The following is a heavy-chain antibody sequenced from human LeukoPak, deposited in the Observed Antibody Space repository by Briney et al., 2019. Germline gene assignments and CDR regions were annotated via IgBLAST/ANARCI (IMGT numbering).Heavy chain of an antibody. V-gene: IGHV3-53*01. CDR2: IYSGGNT. CDR3: ANLPRGDY. J-gene: IGHJ4*02. D-gene: IGHD3-10*01. CDR1: GFTVSRNY. Sequence: GGSLRLFCAASGFTVSRNYMSWVRQAPGKGLEWVSVIYSGGNTYYADFVKGRFTISRDNSKNTLYLQINSLTAEDTAVYYCANLPRGDYWGLGTLVTVSS.